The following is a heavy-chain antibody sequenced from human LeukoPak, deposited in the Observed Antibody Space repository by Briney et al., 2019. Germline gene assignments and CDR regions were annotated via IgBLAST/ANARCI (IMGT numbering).Heavy chain of an antibody. D-gene: IGHD3-3*01. V-gene: IGHV3-30*02. J-gene: IGHJ1*01. CDR3: TKEYNAFFGGYHFQH. Sequence: PGGSLRLSCEASGFIFSNFGMHWVRQAPGKGLEWVAFIRYDGGQQHYADSMRGRFIISRDNSKDTLYLRLNSLSVEDMAVYYCTKEYNAFFGGYHFQHWGQGTLVTVSS. CDR2: IRYDGGQQ. CDR1: GFIFSNFG.